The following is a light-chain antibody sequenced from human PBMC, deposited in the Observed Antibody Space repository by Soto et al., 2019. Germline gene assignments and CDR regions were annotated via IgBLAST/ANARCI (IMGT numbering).Light chain of an antibody. Sequence: EIVLTHSPGTLSLSPCERATLSARASQSVSSSYLAWYQQKPGQAPRLLIYGASSRATGIPDRFSGSGSGTDFTLTISDVQPEDFAVYYCHQRQSWPRTFGQGTKVDIK. CDR3: HQRQSWPRT. J-gene: IGKJ1*01. V-gene: IGKV3-20*01. CDR2: GAS. CDR1: QSVSSSY.